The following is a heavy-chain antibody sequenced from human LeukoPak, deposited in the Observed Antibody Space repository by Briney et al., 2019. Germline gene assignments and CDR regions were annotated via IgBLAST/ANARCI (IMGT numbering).Heavy chain of an antibody. V-gene: IGHV4-39*01. CDR1: GGSISSSSYY. J-gene: IGHJ4*02. Sequence: PSETLSLTCTVSGGSISSSSYYWGWIRQPPGKGLEWIGSIYYSGSTYYNPSLKSRVTISVDTSKNQFPLKLSSVTAADTAVYYCARQVPYGSGSSCFDYWGQGTLVTVSS. CDR3: ARQVPYGSGSSCFDY. CDR2: IYYSGST. D-gene: IGHD3-10*01.